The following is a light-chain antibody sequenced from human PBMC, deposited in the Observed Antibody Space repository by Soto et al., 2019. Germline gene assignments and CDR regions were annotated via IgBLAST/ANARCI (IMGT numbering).Light chain of an antibody. CDR1: SSDVGVGGYNF. J-gene: IGLJ1*01. CDR2: EVS. V-gene: IGLV2-8*02. Sequence: QSALTQAPSASRSPGQSVTISCTGTSSDVGVGGYNFVSWYQQHPGKAPKLIIYEVSKRPSGVPDRFTGSKSGNTASLTVSGLQAEDEADYHCSSYAGSNNLVFGTGTKVTVL. CDR3: SSYAGSNNLV.